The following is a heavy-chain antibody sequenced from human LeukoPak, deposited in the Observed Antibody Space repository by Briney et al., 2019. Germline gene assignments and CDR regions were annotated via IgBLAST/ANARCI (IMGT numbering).Heavy chain of an antibody. V-gene: IGHV4-39*07. D-gene: IGHD6-19*01. CDR3: ARGRRSGPTWT. J-gene: IGHJ5*02. CDR1: GGSISSGSYY. CDR2: IYYSGST. Sequence: SETLSLTCTVFGGSISSGSYYWGWIRQPPGKGLEWIGSIYYSGSTYYNPSLKSRVTISLDTSKNQFSLRLSSVTAADTAVYYCARGRRSGPTWTWGQGTLVTVSS.